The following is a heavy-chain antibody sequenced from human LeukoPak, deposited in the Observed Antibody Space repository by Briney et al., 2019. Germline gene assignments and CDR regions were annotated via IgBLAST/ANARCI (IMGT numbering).Heavy chain of an antibody. CDR1: GFTFSSYW. V-gene: IGHV3-7*01. D-gene: IGHD5-12*01. CDR3: AKTEYGGYPDLYYYYYMDV. Sequence: GGSLRLSCAASGFTFSSYWMSWVRQAPGKGLEWVANIKQDGSEKYYVDSVKGRFTISRDNSKNTLYLQMNSLRAEDTAVYYCAKTEYGGYPDLYYYYYMDVWGKGTTVTISS. J-gene: IGHJ6*03. CDR2: IKQDGSEK.